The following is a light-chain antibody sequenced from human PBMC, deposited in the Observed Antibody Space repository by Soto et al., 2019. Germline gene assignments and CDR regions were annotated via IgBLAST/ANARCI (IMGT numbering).Light chain of an antibody. CDR3: QQTYGSRKWT. Sequence: DIQMTQSPSSLSASVGDRVTITCRASQSIGNYLNWYQHKPGKAPKLLIYAASSLQSGVPSRLSGSGSGTDFTLTINSLQPEDFSTYYCQQTYGSRKWTFGQGTKVDIK. CDR2: AAS. J-gene: IGKJ1*01. V-gene: IGKV1-39*01. CDR1: QSIGNY.